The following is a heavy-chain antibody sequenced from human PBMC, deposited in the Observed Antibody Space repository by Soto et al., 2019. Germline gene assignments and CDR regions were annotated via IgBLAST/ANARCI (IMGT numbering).Heavy chain of an antibody. CDR3: AKSYCSGGNCYFAWFDP. CDR2: LSVSGTT. V-gene: IGHV3-23*01. Sequence: GGSLRLSCAASGFTVSSYGMSWVRQAPGKGLEWVSGLSVSGTTYYADSMKGRLTISRDNSKNTLYLQMNSLRAEDTAIYYCAKSYCSGGNCYFAWFDPWGQGTLVTVSS. D-gene: IGHD2-15*01. J-gene: IGHJ5*02. CDR1: GFTVSSYG.